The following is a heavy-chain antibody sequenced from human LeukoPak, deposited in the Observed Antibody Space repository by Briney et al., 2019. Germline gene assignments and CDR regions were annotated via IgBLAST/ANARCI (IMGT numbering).Heavy chain of an antibody. Sequence: ASVKVSRKASGGTFSSYAISWVRQAPGQGLEWMGGIIPIFGTANYAQKFQGRVTITADESTSTAYMELSSLRSEDTAVYYCARVAVGDGYNFFDYWGQGTLVTVSS. D-gene: IGHD5-24*01. CDR3: ARVAVGDGYNFFDY. V-gene: IGHV1-69*13. CDR1: GGTFSSYA. J-gene: IGHJ4*02. CDR2: IIPIFGTA.